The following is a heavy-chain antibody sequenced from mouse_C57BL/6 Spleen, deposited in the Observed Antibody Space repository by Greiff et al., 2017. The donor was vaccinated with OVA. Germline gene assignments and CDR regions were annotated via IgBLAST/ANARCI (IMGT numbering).Heavy chain of an antibody. CDR1: GYTFTSYW. CDR2: IDPNSGGT. V-gene: IGHV1-72*01. CDR3: ESGDLYYSNHSFDV. Sequence: VQLQQPGAALVKPGASVKLSCKASGYTFTSYWMHWVKQRPGRGPEWIGRIDPNSGGTKYNEKFKSKATLTVDQPSSTAYMQLSSLTSEDSAVYYWESGDLYYSNHSFDVWGTGTTVTVSS. J-gene: IGHJ1*03. D-gene: IGHD2-5*01.